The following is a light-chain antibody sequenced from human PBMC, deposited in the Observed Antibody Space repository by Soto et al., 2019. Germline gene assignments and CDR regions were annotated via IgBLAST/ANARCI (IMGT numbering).Light chain of an antibody. J-gene: IGLJ2*01. CDR3: SSYAGSNRVL. CDR2: EVS. V-gene: IGLV2-8*01. Sequence: QSVLTQPPSASGSPGQSVTISCTGTDSDLGANNFVSWYQQHPGKAPKLLIYEVSKWPSGVPDRFSGSKSGNTASLTVSGLQADDEADYYCSSYAGSNRVLFGGGTKLTVL. CDR1: DSDLGANNF.